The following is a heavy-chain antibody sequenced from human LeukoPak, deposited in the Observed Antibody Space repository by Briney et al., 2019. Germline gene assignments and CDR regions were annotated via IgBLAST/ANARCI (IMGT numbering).Heavy chain of an antibody. CDR1: GFTFSSYE. CDR2: ISSSGSTI. CDR3: AELGITMIGGV. J-gene: IGHJ6*04. Sequence: GGSLRLSCAASGFTFSSYEMNWVRQAPGKGLEWVSYISSSGSTIYYADSVKGRFTISRDNAKNSLYLQMSSLRAEDTAVYYCAELGITMIGGVWGKGTTVTVSS. D-gene: IGHD3-10*02. V-gene: IGHV3-48*03.